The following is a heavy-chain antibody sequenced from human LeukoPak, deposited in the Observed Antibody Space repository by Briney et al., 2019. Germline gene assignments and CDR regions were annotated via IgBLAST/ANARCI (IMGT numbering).Heavy chain of an antibody. CDR2: IYHSGST. CDR3: ARDSLIYGRDAFDI. CDR1: GGSLSSYY. Sequence: PSETLSLTCTVSGGSLSSYYWSWIRQPPGKGLEWIGYIYHSGSTYYNPSLKSRVTISVDRSKNQFSLKLSSVTAADTAVYYCARDSLIYGRDAFDIWGQGTMVTVSS. J-gene: IGHJ3*02. D-gene: IGHD4-17*01. V-gene: IGHV4-59*12.